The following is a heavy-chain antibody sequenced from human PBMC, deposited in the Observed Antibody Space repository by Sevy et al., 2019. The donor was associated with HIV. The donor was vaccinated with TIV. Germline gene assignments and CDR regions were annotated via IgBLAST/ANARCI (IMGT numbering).Heavy chain of an antibody. D-gene: IGHD6-13*01. CDR2: ISYDGSNK. Sequence: GGSLRLSCAASGFTFSSYGMHWVRQAPGKGLEWVAVISYDGSNKYYADSVKGRFTISRDNSKNTLYLQMNSLRAEDTAVYYCATLSRQLVQRNFDYWGQGTLVTVSS. CDR1: GFTFSSYG. CDR3: ATLSRQLVQRNFDY. V-gene: IGHV3-30*03. J-gene: IGHJ4*02.